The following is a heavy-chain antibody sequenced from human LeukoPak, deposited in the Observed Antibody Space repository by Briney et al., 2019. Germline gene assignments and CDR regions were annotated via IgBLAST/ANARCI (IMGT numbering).Heavy chain of an antibody. V-gene: IGHV1-69*06. CDR2: IIPIVRST. D-gene: IGHD2-2*01. CDR3: ARGSRCLKGACLPFDP. Sequence: SVKVSCKASGGSFSNYVITWVRQAPGQGFEWMGGIIPIVRSTNYAQMFQGRLTLTADKLTSTFYMELRSLTSADTAVYYGARGSRCLKGACLPFDPWGQGTLVTVSS. CDR1: GGSFSNYV. J-gene: IGHJ5*02.